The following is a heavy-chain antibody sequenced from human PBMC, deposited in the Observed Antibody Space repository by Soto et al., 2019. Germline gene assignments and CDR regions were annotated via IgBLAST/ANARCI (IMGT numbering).Heavy chain of an antibody. V-gene: IGHV3-21*01. D-gene: IGHD6-13*01. CDR2: ISSSSSYI. CDR3: ARGVYSSSWYDGMDV. CDR1: GFTFSSYS. J-gene: IGHJ6*02. Sequence: GSLRLSCAASGFTFSSYSMNWVRQAPGKGLEWVSSISSSSSYIYYADSVKGRFTISRDNAKNSLYLQMNSLRAEDTAVYYCARGVYSSSWYDGMDVWGQGTTVTVSS.